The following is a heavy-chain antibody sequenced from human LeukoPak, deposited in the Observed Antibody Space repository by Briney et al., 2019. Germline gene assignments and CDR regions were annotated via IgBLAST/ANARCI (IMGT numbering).Heavy chain of an antibody. J-gene: IGHJ5*02. CDR3: ARGGYCSSTSRHNWFDP. Sequence: PSETLSLTCAVYGGSFSGYYWSWIRQPPGKGLEWIGEINHSGSTNYTPSLKSRVTISVDTSKNQFSLKLSSVTAADTAVYYCARGGYCSSTSRHNWFDPWGQGTLVTVSS. CDR2: INHSGST. V-gene: IGHV4-34*01. CDR1: GGSFSGYY. D-gene: IGHD2-2*01.